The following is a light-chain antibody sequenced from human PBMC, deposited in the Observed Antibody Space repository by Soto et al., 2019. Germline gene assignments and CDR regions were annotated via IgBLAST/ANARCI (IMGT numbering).Light chain of an antibody. CDR1: TPSNGSNP. CDR2: TNN. J-gene: IGLJ3*02. Sequence: QSVLTQPPSFPGTPGQTVTIPCSGSTPSNGSNPVNWYRQFPGTPPKLLIYTNNQRSSGVPARFSGFKSGTSASLIISGLQSEDEAYYYCAAWDDRPGRVFGGGTKLTVL. V-gene: IGLV1-44*01. CDR3: AAWDDRPGRV.